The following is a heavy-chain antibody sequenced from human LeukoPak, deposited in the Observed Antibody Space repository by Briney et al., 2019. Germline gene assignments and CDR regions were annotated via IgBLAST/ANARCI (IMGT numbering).Heavy chain of an antibody. CDR1: GFTFSDYY. D-gene: IGHD3-22*01. CDR2: ISSSASTI. J-gene: IGHJ4*02. CDR3: ARGEKYYYDFIDY. V-gene: IGHV3-11*01. Sequence: GGSLRLSCAASGFTFSDYYMSWIRQAPGKGLEWVSYISSSASTIYYADSVKGRFTISRDDAKNSLYLQMNSLRAEDTAVYYCARGEKYYYDFIDYCGQGTLVTVSS.